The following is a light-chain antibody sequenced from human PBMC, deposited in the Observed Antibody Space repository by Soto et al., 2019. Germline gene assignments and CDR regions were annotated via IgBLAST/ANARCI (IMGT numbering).Light chain of an antibody. CDR1: SSDIGASNY. Sequence: QSVLTQPASVSGSPGQSITISCTGTSSDIGASNYVSWYQHRPGKVPKLSIFDVSNRPSGVSDRFSVSKSGSTASLTISGLRPEDEADDYFSSYTSGSSLVFGGGTKLTVL. CDR3: SSYTSGSSLV. V-gene: IGLV2-14*03. J-gene: IGLJ3*02. CDR2: DVS.